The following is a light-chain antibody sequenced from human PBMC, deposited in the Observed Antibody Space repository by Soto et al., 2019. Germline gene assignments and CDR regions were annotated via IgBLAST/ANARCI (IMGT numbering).Light chain of an antibody. CDR1: QSVLYSSDNKNY. CDR2: WAS. V-gene: IGKV4-1*01. Sequence: DIVMTQSPDSLAVSLGEPATINCKSSQSVLYSSDNKNYLAWYQQKPGQPPKLLIYWASTRDSGVPDRFSGSGSGADFTLTISSLQADDVAFYYCRQYYSTLTVRGGTKVEIK. J-gene: IGKJ4*02. CDR3: RQYYSTLT.